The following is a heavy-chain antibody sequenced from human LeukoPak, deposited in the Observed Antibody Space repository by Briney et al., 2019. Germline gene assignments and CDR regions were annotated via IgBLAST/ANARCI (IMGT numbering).Heavy chain of an antibody. D-gene: IGHD6-13*01. J-gene: IGHJ6*03. V-gene: IGHV4-38-2*02. CDR1: DYYINNGYY. Sequence: SETLSLTCRVSDYYINNGYYWGWIRQPPGKGLEWIGRIYTSGSTNYNPSLKSRVTISVDTSKNQFSLKLSSVTAADTAVYYCARDSTTSSSWYGGYYYYYMDVWGKGTTVTISS. CDR2: IYTSGST. CDR3: ARDSTTSSSWYGGYYYYYMDV.